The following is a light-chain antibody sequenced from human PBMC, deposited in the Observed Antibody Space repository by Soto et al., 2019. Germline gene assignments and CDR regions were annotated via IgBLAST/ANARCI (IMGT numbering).Light chain of an antibody. V-gene: IGLV2-8*01. CDR2: GVT. J-gene: IGLJ3*02. Sequence: QSALTQPPSASGSPGQSVTISCTGTSSDVGGYNYVSWYQQHPGKAPKLMIYGVTKRPSGVPDRFSGSKSGNTASLTVSGLQADDEADDYCSSYAGSNNWVFGGGTKLTVL. CDR1: SSDVGGYNY. CDR3: SSYAGSNNWV.